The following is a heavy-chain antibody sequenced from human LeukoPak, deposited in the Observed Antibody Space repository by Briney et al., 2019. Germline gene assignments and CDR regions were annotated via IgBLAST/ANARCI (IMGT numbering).Heavy chain of an antibody. J-gene: IGHJ3*02. D-gene: IGHD3-9*01. CDR2: ISSSGSTI. Sequence: GGSLRLSCAASGFAFSDYYMSWIRQAPGKGLEWVSYISSSGSTIYYADSVKGRFTISRDNAKNPLYLQMNSLRAEDTAVYYCARDGVGDQLRYFDWLLGAFDIWGRGTMVTVSS. CDR3: ARDGVGDQLRYFDWLLGAFDI. CDR1: GFAFSDYY. V-gene: IGHV3-11*01.